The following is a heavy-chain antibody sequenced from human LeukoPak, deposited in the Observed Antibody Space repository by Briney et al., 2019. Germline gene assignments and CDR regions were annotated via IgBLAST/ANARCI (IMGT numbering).Heavy chain of an antibody. J-gene: IGHJ4*02. CDR3: ARTNWRGGYFDY. CDR1: GGSISSYY. D-gene: IGHD3-10*01. Sequence: SETLSLTCTVSGGSISSYYWSWIRQPAGKGLEWIGRIYTSGSTNYNPSLKSRVTMSVDTSKNQFSLKLSSVTVADTAVYYCARTNWRGGYFDYWGQGTLVTVSS. V-gene: IGHV4-4*07. CDR2: IYTSGST.